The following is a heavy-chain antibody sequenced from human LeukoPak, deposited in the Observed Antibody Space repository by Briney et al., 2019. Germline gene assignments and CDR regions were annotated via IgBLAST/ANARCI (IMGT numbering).Heavy chain of an antibody. V-gene: IGHV3-15*01. Sequence: NPGGSLRLSCAASGFTFSNAWMSWVRQAPGKGLEWVGRIKSKTDGGTTDYAAPVKGRFTISRDDSKNTLYLQMNSLKTEDTAVYYCWVPYYYDSSGYYCRDYWGQGTLVTVSS. CDR2: IKSKTDGGTT. D-gene: IGHD3-22*01. CDR3: WVPYYYDSSGYYCRDY. J-gene: IGHJ4*02. CDR1: GFTFSNAW.